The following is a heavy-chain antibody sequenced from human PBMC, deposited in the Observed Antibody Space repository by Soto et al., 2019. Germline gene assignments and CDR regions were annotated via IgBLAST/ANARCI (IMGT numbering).Heavy chain of an antibody. CDR2: IKEDGSAK. CDR1: GFTFSRNW. J-gene: IGHJ5*02. D-gene: IGHD1-1*01. V-gene: IGHV3-7*01. Sequence: EVQLVDSGGGLVQPGGSLTLSCAASGFTFSRNWMSWVRQAPGKGLEWVANIKEDGSAKYYADAVKGRFTLSRDNVENSLYLQMNSLRAEDTAVYYCARDGDGYPAWGQGTLVTVSS. CDR3: ARDGDGYPA.